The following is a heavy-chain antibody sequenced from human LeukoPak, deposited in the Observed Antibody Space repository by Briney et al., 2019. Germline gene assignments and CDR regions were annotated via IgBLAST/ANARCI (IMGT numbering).Heavy chain of an antibody. CDR2: ISVSGGST. CDR3: AIMHPYYDGNGYWVQ. D-gene: IGHD3-22*01. Sequence: GESLRFSCAASGFTFSSYAMSWVRQAPGKGLEWVSGISVSGGSTAYADSVRGRFTISRDNPRNTLHMQMNSLRAEDTALYYCAIMHPYYDGNGYWVQWGQGTLVTVSS. V-gene: IGHV3-23*01. J-gene: IGHJ4*02. CDR1: GFTFSSYA.